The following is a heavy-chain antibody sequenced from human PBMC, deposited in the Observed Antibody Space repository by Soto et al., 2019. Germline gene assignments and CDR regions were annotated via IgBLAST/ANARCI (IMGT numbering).Heavy chain of an antibody. CDR1: SGSITTSVL. CDR2: IAHDGHT. J-gene: IGHJ4*02. Sequence: PSETLSLTCDVSSGSITTSVLWTWVRQFPGKGLEWIGEIAHDGHTNYNPSLSGRVTMSVDLSNSQFSLNVASVTAADTAVYYCARGQGYGEQNFDYWGQGTPVTVSS. D-gene: IGHD5-18*01. V-gene: IGHV4-4*02. CDR3: ARGQGYGEQNFDY.